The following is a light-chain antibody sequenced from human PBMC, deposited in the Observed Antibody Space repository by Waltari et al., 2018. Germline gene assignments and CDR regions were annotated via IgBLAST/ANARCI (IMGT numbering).Light chain of an antibody. CDR2: VAS. CDR1: QSMSNY. J-gene: IGKJ2*01. V-gene: IGKV1-39*01. CDR3: QQSYNAPYT. Sequence: DIQMTQSPSSLPASVGDRVTITCRSSQSMSNYLNWYQHKPGEAPKLLVYVASNLQRGVPSRFSGSGSETDFTLTISSLQLEDFATYYCQQSYNAPYTFGQGTNVEIK.